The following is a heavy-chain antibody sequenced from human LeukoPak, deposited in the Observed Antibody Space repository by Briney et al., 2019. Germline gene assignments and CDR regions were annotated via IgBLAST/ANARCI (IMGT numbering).Heavy chain of an antibody. D-gene: IGHD3-3*01. Sequence: TGGSLRLSCAASGFTFSSYSMNWVRQAPGKGLEWVSSISSSSSYIYYADSVKGRFTISRDNAKNSLYLQMNSLRAEDTAVYYCARSDSYYDFWSGYSPNWFDPWGQGTLVTVSS. CDR2: ISSSSSYI. J-gene: IGHJ5*02. V-gene: IGHV3-21*04. CDR3: ARSDSYYDFWSGYSPNWFDP. CDR1: GFTFSSYS.